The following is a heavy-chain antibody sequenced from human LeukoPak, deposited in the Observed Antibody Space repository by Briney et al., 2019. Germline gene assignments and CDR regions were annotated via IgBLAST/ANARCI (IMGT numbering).Heavy chain of an antibody. V-gene: IGHV3-23*01. Sequence: GGCLRLSCAASGFTFSSYAMSWVRQAPGKGLKWVSAISGGDGSTYYADSVKGRFTISRDNSKNTLFLQMRRLRAEDTAVYYCVTVGKYKTSWYGVHWGQGALVTVSS. J-gene: IGHJ4*02. CDR2: ISGGDGST. CDR1: GFTFSSYA. D-gene: IGHD6-13*01. CDR3: VTVGKYKTSWYGVH.